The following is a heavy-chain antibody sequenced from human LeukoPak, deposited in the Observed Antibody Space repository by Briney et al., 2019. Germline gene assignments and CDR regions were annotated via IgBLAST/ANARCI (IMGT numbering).Heavy chain of an antibody. J-gene: IGHJ4*02. CDR2: INGAGSST. CDR1: GFTFSSHW. V-gene: IGHV3-74*01. CDR3: AKVWDTYYYDSSGSFDY. Sequence: GGSLRLSCAASGFTFSSHWMHWVRQAPGKGLVWVSRINGAGSSTSCADSVKGRFTVSRDNAKNTLNLQMNSLRAEDTAVYYCAKVWDTYYYDSSGSFDYWGQGTLVTVSS. D-gene: IGHD3-22*01.